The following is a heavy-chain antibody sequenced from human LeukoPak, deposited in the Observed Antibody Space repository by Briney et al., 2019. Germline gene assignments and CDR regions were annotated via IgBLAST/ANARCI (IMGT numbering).Heavy chain of an antibody. D-gene: IGHD4-23*01. J-gene: IGHJ4*02. V-gene: IGHV3-21*01. CDR3: ARGGVSVGGNFDY. CDR2: ITSSSSYI. CDR1: GFTFSNYW. Sequence: GGSLRLSCAASGFTFSNYWMSWVRQAPGKGLEWVSSITSSSSYIYYADSVKGRFTISRDNAKNSLYLQMNSLRAEDTAVYYCARGGVSVGGNFDYWGQGTLVTVSS.